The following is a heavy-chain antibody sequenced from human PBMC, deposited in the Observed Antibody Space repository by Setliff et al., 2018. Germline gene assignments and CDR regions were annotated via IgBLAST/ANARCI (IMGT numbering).Heavy chain of an antibody. Sequence: ASVKVSCKTSGYSFTNYFIHWVRQAPGQGLEWMGVIDPSGDTTSFAQRFQGRVSLTSDTSTTTIYMELSSLRSEDTAVYYCAREGVGIVRRGYFDLWGRGTLVTVSS. V-gene: IGHV1-46*01. CDR3: AREGVGIVRRGYFDL. D-gene: IGHD2-21*01. CDR2: IDPSGDTT. J-gene: IGHJ2*01. CDR1: GYSFTNYF.